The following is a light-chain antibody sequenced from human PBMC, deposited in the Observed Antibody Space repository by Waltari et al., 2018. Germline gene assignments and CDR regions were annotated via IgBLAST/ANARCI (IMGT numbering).Light chain of an antibody. CDR3: SSYVGGNSYV. Sequence: QSALTQPPSASGSPGQSVTISCTGTTRDVASYAYVSWYQQHPGKAPRLLLYEVTKRPSGVPDRFSGSKSGSTASLTVSGLQTEDEADYYCSSYVGGNSYVFGTGTKVTVL. CDR1: TRDVASYAY. CDR2: EVT. J-gene: IGLJ1*01. V-gene: IGLV2-8*01.